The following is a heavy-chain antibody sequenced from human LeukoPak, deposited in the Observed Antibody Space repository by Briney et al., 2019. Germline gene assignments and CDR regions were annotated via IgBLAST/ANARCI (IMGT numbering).Heavy chain of an antibody. V-gene: IGHV3-23*01. CDR3: AKGYYYGSGSYYPFDV. J-gene: IGHJ6*02. D-gene: IGHD3-10*01. Sequence: GGSLRLSCAASGFTFSSYAMSWVRQAPGKGLEWVSAISGSGGSTYYAGSVKGRFTISRDNSKNTLYLQMNSLRAEDTAVYYCAKGYYYGSGSYYPFDVWGQGTTVTVSS. CDR1: GFTFSSYA. CDR2: ISGSGGST.